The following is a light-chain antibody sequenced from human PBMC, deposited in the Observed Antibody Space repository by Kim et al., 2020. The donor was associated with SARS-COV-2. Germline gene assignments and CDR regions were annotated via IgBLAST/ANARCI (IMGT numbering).Light chain of an antibody. CDR3: QAWDTTTYV. V-gene: IGLV3-1*01. CDR1: KLGDKY. J-gene: IGLJ1*01. CDR2: QGT. Sequence: SVFPGQTASITCSGDKLGDKYACWYQQKPGQSPVLVMYQGTKRPSGIPERFSGSKSGNTATLTISETQAMDEADYYCQAWDTTTYVFGTGTKVTVL.